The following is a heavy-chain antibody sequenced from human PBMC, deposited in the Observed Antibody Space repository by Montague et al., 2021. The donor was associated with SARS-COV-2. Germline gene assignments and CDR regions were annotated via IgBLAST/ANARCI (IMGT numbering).Heavy chain of an antibody. D-gene: IGHD3-22*01. CDR3: ANPTYYYDSSGSDAFDI. CDR2: IYYSGST. Sequence: SETLSLTCTVSGGSISSSNYYWGWLRQPPGKGLEWIGSIYYSGSTYYNPSLKSRVTIFVDTSKNQFSLKLSSVTAAATAAYYCANPTYYYDSSGSDAFDIWGQGTMVTVSS. J-gene: IGHJ3*02. CDR1: GGSISSSNYY. V-gene: IGHV4-39*01.